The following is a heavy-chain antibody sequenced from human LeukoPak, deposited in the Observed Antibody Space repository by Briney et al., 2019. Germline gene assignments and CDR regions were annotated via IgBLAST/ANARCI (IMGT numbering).Heavy chain of an antibody. V-gene: IGHV3-23*01. CDR1: GFIFYNSG. Sequence: GGTLRLSCAASGFIFYNSGMAWLRQALGQGLEWVSVISNSGGSAWNADSVKGRFTVSRDNFKTTLYLQMNSLRAEATAVYYCAGYASSGRRDAFDIWGQGTMVTVSS. CDR2: ISNSGGSA. CDR3: AGYASSGRRDAFDI. D-gene: IGHD3-22*01. J-gene: IGHJ3*02.